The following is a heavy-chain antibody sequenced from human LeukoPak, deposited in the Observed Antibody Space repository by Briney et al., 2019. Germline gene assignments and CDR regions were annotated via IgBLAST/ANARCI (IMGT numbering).Heavy chain of an antibody. D-gene: IGHD2-15*01. V-gene: IGHV3-23*01. Sequence: GGSLRLSCAASGVTFSSYAMSWGRQAPGKGLEWGSAISGSGGSTYYADSVKGRFTISRDNSKNTLYLQMNSLRAEDTAVYYCAKVGCSGGSCYSVSYYFDYWGQGTLVTVSS. J-gene: IGHJ4*02. CDR2: ISGSGGST. CDR3: AKVGCSGGSCYSVSYYFDY. CDR1: GVTFSSYA.